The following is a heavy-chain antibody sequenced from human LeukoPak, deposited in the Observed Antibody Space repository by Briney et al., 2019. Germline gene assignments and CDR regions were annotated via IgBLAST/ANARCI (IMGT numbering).Heavy chain of an antibody. CDR1: GFTFSSYA. CDR3: AKPHTSTWMPFDY. CDR2: ISGNVFST. J-gene: IGHJ4*02. Sequence: PGGSLRLSCAASGFTFSSYAMSWVRQAPGKGLEWVSAISGNVFSTYYADSVKGRFTISRDNSKNTLYLQMNSLRAEDTAVYYCAKPHTSTWMPFDYWGQGTLVTVSS. D-gene: IGHD6-13*01. V-gene: IGHV3-23*01.